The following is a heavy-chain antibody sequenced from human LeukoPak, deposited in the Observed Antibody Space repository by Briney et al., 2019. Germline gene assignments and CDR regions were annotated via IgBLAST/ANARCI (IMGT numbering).Heavy chain of an antibody. CDR1: VFAFNAYW. CDR2: INNDGTTT. CDR3: ARSGGLDV. V-gene: IGHV3-74*01. J-gene: IGHJ6*02. Sequence: PGGSLRLSCVASVFAFNAYWMYWVRHAPGQGLVWVSRINNDGTTTIYGLSVKGRFNISRDNAKNTLYWQMNSLRPEDTAVYYCARSGGLDVWGQGTTVTVSS.